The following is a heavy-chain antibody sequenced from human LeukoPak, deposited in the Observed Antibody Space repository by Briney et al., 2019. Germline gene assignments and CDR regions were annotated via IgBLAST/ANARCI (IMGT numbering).Heavy chain of an antibody. V-gene: IGHV1-2*02. CDR3: ARNFDMKGFDP. D-gene: IGHD3-9*01. Sequence: ASVKVSCKASGYTFTGYYVNWVRQAPGQGLEWMGWINSDSGVTKYAQKFQGRVTMTRETSITTVYMDMTRLTSDDTSVYYCARNFDMKGFDPWGQGTLVTVSS. J-gene: IGHJ5*02. CDR2: INSDSGVT. CDR1: GYTFTGYY.